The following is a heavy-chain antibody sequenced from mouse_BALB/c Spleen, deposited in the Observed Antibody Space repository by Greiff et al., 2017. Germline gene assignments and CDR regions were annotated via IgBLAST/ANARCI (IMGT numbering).Heavy chain of an antibody. CDR1: GFTFSSYT. V-gene: IGHV5-9*03. J-gene: IGHJ2*01. CDR3: ARLYGSYFDY. D-gene: IGHD2-2*01. CDR2: ISSGGGNT. Sequence: EVHLVESGGGLVKPGGSLKLSCAASGFTFSSYTMSWVRQTPEKRLEWVATISSGGGNTYYPDSVKGRFTISRDNAKNNLYLQMSSLRSEDTALYYCARLYGSYFDYWGQGTTLTVSS.